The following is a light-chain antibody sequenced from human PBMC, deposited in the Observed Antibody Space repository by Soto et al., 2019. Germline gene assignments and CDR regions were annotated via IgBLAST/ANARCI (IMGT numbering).Light chain of an antibody. CDR1: QSVSSSY. CDR2: DAS. V-gene: IGKV3-20*01. J-gene: IGKJ5*01. Sequence: VLTQTPRTLSLSPGERATLSCRAIQSVSSSYLAWYQQKPGQAPRLLIYDASNRATGIPARFSGSGSGTDFTLTISSLEAEDFAVYYCQQYNNWPPITSAQRARLEI. CDR3: QQYNNWPPIT.